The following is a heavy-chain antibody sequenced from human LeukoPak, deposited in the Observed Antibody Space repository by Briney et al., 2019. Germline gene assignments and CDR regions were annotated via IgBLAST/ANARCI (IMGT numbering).Heavy chain of an antibody. D-gene: IGHD1-1*01. CDR2: ISSGSSYI. J-gene: IGHJ3*02. CDR1: GFTFSYYT. V-gene: IGHV3-21*01. Sequence: NAGGSLRLSCAASGFTFSYYTMNWVRQAPGKGLEWVSSISSGSSYIYYADSVKGRFTISRDNAKNSLYLQMNSLRAEDTAVYYCARDRGTGKPGTFDIWGQGTMVTVSS. CDR3: ARDRGTGKPGTFDI.